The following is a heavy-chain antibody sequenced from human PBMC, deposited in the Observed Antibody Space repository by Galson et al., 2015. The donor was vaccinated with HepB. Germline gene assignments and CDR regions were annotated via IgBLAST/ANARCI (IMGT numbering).Heavy chain of an antibody. CDR3: AKDGNLWFGELWVY. D-gene: IGHD3-10*01. V-gene: IGHV3-23*01. CDR2: ISGSGGST. Sequence: SLRLSCAASGFTFSRYAMSWVRQAPGKGLEWVSAISGSGGSTYYADSVKGRFTISRDNSKNTLYLQMNSLRAEDTAVYYCAKDGNLWFGELWVYWGQGTLVTVSS. J-gene: IGHJ4*02. CDR1: GFTFSRYA.